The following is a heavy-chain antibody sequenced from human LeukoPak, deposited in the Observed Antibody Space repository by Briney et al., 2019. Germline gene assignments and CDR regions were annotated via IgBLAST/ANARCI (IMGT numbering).Heavy chain of an antibody. CDR1: GITLSNYA. J-gene: IGHJ4*02. V-gene: IGHV3-23*01. CDR3: ARRGIVIRGLLIIGFHKEAYYFDY. D-gene: IGHD3-10*01. Sequence: GGSLRLSCVVSGITLSNYAMSWVRQAPGKGLEWVSGISGSGGGTNYADSVKGRFTISRDNSMNTLYLQMNSLRAEDTAVYFCARRGIVIRGLLIIGFHKEAYYFDYWGQGILVTVSS. CDR2: ISGSGGGT.